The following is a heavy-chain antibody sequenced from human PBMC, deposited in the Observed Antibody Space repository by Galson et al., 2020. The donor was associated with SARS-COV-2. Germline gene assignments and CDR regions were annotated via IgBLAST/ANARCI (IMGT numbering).Heavy chain of an antibody. Sequence: SETLSLTCTVSGASISSSSYYWGWIRQPPGKGLEWIGSIYYSGSTYYNPSLKSRVTISVDTSKNQFSLKLSSVTAADTAVYYCARHRAYYYDSSGYNNWFDPWGQGTLVTVSS. CDR2: IYYSGST. D-gene: IGHD3-22*01. J-gene: IGHJ5*02. CDR1: GASISSSSYY. CDR3: ARHRAYYYDSSGYNNWFDP. V-gene: IGHV4-39*01.